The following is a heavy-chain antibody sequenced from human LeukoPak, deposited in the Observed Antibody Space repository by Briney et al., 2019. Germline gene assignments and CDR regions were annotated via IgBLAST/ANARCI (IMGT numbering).Heavy chain of an antibody. CDR3: ARHEGPGTAGYYLDY. D-gene: IGHD1-26*01. J-gene: IGHJ4*02. V-gene: IGHV5-51*01. CDR2: IYPVDSDA. Sequence: PGESLKISCKGSGYMFTNYWIGCVRHMPGKGLECMGFIYPVDSDARYSPSFQGQVTISADKSISTAYLQWSGLKASDTAMYYCARHEGPGTAGYYLDYWGQGTLVTVSS. CDR1: GYMFTNYW.